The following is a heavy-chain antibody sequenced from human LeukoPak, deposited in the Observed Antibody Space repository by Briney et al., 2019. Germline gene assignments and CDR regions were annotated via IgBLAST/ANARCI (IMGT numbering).Heavy chain of an antibody. Sequence: SVKVSCKASGGTFSNYDIAWVRQGPGQGLEWMGGIIPAFGRADYAEKFRDRITITADETTSTAYREVRSLTSEDTAVYYCARGGSYTTGWYADYWGQGTQVAVSS. CDR3: ARGGSYTTGWYADY. J-gene: IGHJ4*02. D-gene: IGHD6-19*01. CDR2: IIPAFGRA. V-gene: IGHV1-69*13. CDR1: GGTFSNYD.